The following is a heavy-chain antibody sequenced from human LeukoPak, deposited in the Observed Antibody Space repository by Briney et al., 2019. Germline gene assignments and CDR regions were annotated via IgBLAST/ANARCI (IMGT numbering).Heavy chain of an antibody. J-gene: IGHJ4*02. CDR2: ISGSGGST. V-gene: IGHV3-23*01. CDR3: WATSGSSGPADY. CDR1: GFTFSSYA. D-gene: IGHD3-10*01. Sequence: GGSLRLSCAASGFTFSSYAMSWVRQAPGKGLEWVSAISGSGGSTYYADSVKGRFTISRDNSKNTLYLQMNSLRAEDTAVYYCWATSGSSGPADYWGQGTLVTVSS.